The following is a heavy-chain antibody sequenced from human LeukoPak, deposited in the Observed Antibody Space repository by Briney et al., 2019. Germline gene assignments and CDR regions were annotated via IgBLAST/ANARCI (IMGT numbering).Heavy chain of an antibody. Sequence: PSETLSLTCAVSGYSISSGYYWGWIRQPPGKGLEWIGSIYRSGSTYYNPSLKSRVTISVDTSKNQFSLKLSSVTAADTAVYYCARDFGGSYSDAFDIWGQGTMVTVSS. D-gene: IGHD1-26*01. V-gene: IGHV4-38-2*02. CDR2: IYRSGST. CDR3: ARDFGGSYSDAFDI. CDR1: GYSISSGYY. J-gene: IGHJ3*02.